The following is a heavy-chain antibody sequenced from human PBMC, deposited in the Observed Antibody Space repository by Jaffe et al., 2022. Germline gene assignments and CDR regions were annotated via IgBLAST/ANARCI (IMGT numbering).Heavy chain of an antibody. D-gene: IGHD6-19*01. CDR2: IRYDGSNK. CDR3: AKAYSSGWPWYFDY. Sequence: QVQLVESGGGVVQPGGSLKVSCAASGFTFSSYGMHWVRQAPGKGLEWVAFIRYDGSNKYYGDSVKGRFTISRDNSKNTQYLQMNSLRAEDTAVYYCAKAYSSGWPWYFDYWGQGTLVTVSS. CDR1: GFTFSSYG. V-gene: IGHV3-30*02. J-gene: IGHJ4*02.